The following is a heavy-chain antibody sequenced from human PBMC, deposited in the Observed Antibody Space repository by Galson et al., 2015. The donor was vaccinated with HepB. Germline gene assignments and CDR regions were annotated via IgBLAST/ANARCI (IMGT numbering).Heavy chain of an antibody. J-gene: IGHJ5*02. D-gene: IGHD2-2*01. CDR3: AREDCSNTSCLWFDP. Sequence: SLRLSCAASRFTFGDYAMSWFRQAPGKGLEWVCLIRIKAYAESTEYAASVKGRFTVSRDDSKSIAYLQMNSLKTEDTAVYYCAREDCSNTSCLWFDPWGQGTLVTVSS. CDR1: RFTFGDYA. V-gene: IGHV3-49*03. CDR2: IRIKAYAEST.